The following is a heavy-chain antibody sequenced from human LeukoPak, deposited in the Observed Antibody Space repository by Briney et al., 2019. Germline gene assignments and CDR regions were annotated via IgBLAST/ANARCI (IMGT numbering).Heavy chain of an antibody. V-gene: IGHV1-18*01. J-gene: IGHJ6*03. CDR1: GYTFTSYG. CDR3: ARWGGYSGYETPAVNSYYYYYMDV. CDR2: ISAYNGNT. D-gene: IGHD5-12*01. Sequence: ASVKVSCKASGYTFTSYGISWVRQASGQGLEWMGWISAYNGNTNYAQKLQGRVTMTTDTSTSTAYMGLRSLRSDDTAVYYCARWGGYSGYETPAVNSYYYYYMDVWGKGTTVTVSS.